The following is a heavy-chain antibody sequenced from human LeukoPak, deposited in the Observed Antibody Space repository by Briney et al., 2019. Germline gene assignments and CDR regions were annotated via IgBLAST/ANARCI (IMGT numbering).Heavy chain of an antibody. Sequence: SETLSLTCTVSGGSISSGGYYWSWIRQHPGKGLEWIGYIYYSGGTYYNPSLKSRVTISVDTSKNQFSLKLSSVTAADTAVYYCARGLSSGPGYYFDYWGQGTLVTVSS. CDR3: ARGLSSGPGYYFDY. V-gene: IGHV4-31*03. D-gene: IGHD3-22*01. CDR1: GGSISSGGYY. CDR2: IYYSGGT. J-gene: IGHJ4*02.